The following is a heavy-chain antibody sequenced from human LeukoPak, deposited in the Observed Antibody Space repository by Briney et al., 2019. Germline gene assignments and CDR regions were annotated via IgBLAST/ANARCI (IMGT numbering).Heavy chain of an antibody. D-gene: IGHD2-2*01. CDR1: GFTFSSYA. CDR2: ISSNGGST. J-gene: IGHJ6*02. V-gene: IGHV3-64*01. CDR3: ARTSSTSTTYYHYGMDV. Sequence: GGSLRLSCAAFGFTFSSYAMHWVRQAPGKGLEYVSGISSNGGSTYYANSVRGRFTISRDNSKNTLYLQMGSLRAEDVAVYYCARTSSTSTTYYHYGMDVWGQGTTVTVSS.